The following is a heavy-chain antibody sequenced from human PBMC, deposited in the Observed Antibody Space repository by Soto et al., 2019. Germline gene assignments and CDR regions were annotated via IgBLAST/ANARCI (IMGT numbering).Heavy chain of an antibody. J-gene: IGHJ4*02. D-gene: IGHD3-3*01. CDR3: AKLLDYVFSYFDY. CDR2: ISYDGSNK. V-gene: IGHV3-30*18. Sequence: QVQLVESGGGVVQPGRSLRLSCAASGFTFSSYGMHWVRQAPGKGLEWVAVISYDGSNKYYADSVKGRFTISRDNSKNTLYLQMNSLRAEDTAVYYCAKLLDYVFSYFDYWGQGTLVTVSS. CDR1: GFTFSSYG.